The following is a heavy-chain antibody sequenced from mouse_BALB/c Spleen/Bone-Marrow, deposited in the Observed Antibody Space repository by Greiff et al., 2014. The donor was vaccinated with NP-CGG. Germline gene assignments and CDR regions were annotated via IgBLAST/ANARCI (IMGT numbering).Heavy chain of an antibody. CDR1: GFNIKDTY. D-gene: IGHD1-1*01. CDR3: ASYYYGSYGFAY. J-gene: IGHJ3*01. Sequence: DVKLQESGAELVKPGASVKLSCTASGFNIKDTYMHWVKQRPEQGLEWIGRIDPANGNTKYDPKFQGMATITADTSSNTAYLQLSSLTSEDTAVYYCASYYYGSYGFAYWGQGTLVTVSA. V-gene: IGHV14-3*02. CDR2: IDPANGNT.